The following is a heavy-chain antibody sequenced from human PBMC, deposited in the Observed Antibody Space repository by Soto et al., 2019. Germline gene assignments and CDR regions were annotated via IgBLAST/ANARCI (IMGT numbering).Heavy chain of an antibody. CDR2: ISGSGGST. CDR1: GFTFSSYA. V-gene: IGHV3-23*01. Sequence: GGSLRLSCAASGFTFSSYAMSWVRQAPGKGLEWVSAISGSGGSTYYADSVKGRFTISRDNSKNTLYLQMNSLRAEDTAVYYCAKERPHYYGSGRGYFDYWGQGTLVTVSS. CDR3: AKERPHYYGSGRGYFDY. D-gene: IGHD3-10*01. J-gene: IGHJ4*02.